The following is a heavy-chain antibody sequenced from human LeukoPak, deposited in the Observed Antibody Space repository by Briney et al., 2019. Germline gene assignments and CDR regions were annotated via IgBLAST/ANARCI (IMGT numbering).Heavy chain of an antibody. Sequence: QPGGSLRLSCAASGFTFSSYEMNWVRQAPGKGLEWVSYISSSGSTIYYADSVKGRFTISRDNSKNTLYLQMNSLRAEDTAVYYCAKLTIGIVGATSDFDYWGQGTLVTVSS. V-gene: IGHV3-48*03. CDR2: ISSSGSTI. CDR3: AKLTIGIVGATSDFDY. D-gene: IGHD1-26*01. CDR1: GFTFSSYE. J-gene: IGHJ4*02.